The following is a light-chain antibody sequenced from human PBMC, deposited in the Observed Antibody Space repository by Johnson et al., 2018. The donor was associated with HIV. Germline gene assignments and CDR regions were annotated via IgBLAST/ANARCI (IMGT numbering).Light chain of an antibody. CDR2: DND. J-gene: IGLJ1*01. CDR1: GSNIGNNY. Sequence: QSVLTQPPSVSAAPGQKVTISCSGSGSNIGNNYVSWYRHLPGTAPKLLIYDNDKRPSGIPDRFSASKSGSSATLGITGLQTGDEADYYCATWDSSLSAYVFGPGTKVTIL. CDR3: ATWDSSLSAYV. V-gene: IGLV1-51*01.